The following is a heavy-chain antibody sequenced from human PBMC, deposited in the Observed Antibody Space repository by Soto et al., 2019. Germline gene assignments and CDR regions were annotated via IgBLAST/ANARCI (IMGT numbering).Heavy chain of an antibody. D-gene: IGHD6-6*01. V-gene: IGHV1-8*01. CDR2: MNPNSGNT. J-gene: IGHJ4*02. CDR3: ARLYVLYSSSFGY. CDR1: GYTFTSYD. Sequence: QVQLVQSGAEVKKPGASVKVSFKASGYTFTSYDINWVRQAPGQGLEWMGWMNPNSGNTGYAQKLQGRVTMTRNTSISTAYMELSSLRSEDTALYYCARLYVLYSSSFGYWGQGTLVTVSS.